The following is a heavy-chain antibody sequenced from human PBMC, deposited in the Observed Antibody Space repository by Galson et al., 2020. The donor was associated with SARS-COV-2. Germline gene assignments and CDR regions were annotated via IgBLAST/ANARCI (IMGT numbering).Heavy chain of an antibody. D-gene: IGHD1-1*01. CDR3: ARGGSTTLSVDHF. V-gene: IGHV4-34*01. J-gene: IGHJ4*02. CDR1: GGSFSGYY. Sequence: SETLSLTCVVYGGSFSGYYWNWIRQAPGTGLEWIAEINDSGSTNYNTSLKSRVTISVDTSKNQFSLKVNSVTAADTAVYYCARGGSTTLSVDHFWGQGTLVTVSS. CDR2: INDSGST.